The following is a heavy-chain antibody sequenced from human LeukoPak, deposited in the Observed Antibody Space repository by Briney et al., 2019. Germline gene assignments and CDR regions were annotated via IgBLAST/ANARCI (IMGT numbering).Heavy chain of an antibody. V-gene: IGHV3-66*01. D-gene: IGHD6-13*01. Sequence: GGSLRLSCAASGFTVSSNYMSWVRQAPGKGLEWVSVIYSGGSTYYADSVKGRFTISRDNSENTLYLQMNSLRAEDTAVYYCARDLGSSRNFDYWGQGTLVTVSS. J-gene: IGHJ4*02. CDR2: IYSGGST. CDR1: GFTVSSNY. CDR3: ARDLGSSRNFDY.